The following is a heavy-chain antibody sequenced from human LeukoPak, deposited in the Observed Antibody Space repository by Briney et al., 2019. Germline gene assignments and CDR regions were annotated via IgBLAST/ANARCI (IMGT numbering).Heavy chain of an antibody. CDR2: ISGSGGST. J-gene: IGHJ4*02. CDR1: GFTFSSYA. V-gene: IGHV3-23*01. Sequence: GGSLRLSCAASGFTFSSYAMSWVRQAPGKGLEWVSAISGSGGSTYYADSVKGRFTISRDNSKNTLYLQMNSLRAEDTAVYYCAKDQSSGWYRKYYFDYWGQGTLVTVSS. D-gene: IGHD6-19*01. CDR3: AKDQSSGWYRKYYFDY.